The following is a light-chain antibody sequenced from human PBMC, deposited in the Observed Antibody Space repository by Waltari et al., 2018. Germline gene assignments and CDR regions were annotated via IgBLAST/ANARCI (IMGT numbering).Light chain of an antibody. J-gene: IGLJ1*01. CDR2: QDS. Sequence: SYELTQPPSVSVSPGQTASITCSGDKLGDKYACWYQQKSGQSPVLVIYQDSKRPSGIPERFPGSNSGNTATLTISGTQAMDEADYYCQAWDSSTAVFGTGTKVTVL. CDR1: KLGDKY. V-gene: IGLV3-1*01. CDR3: QAWDSSTAV.